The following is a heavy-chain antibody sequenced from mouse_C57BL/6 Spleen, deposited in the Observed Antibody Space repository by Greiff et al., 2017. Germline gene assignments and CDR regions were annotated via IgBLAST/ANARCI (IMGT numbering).Heavy chain of an antibody. CDR3: ARGSSSYYAMDD. Sequence: VKLQVSGPGLVAPSQSLSITCTVSGFSLTSYGVSWVRQRPGKGLEWLGVIWGDGSTNYYSALISRLSISKDNSKSQVFLKLNSLQTDDTATYYCARGSSSYYAMDDWGQGTSVTVDS. D-gene: IGHD1-1*01. CDR2: IWGDGST. CDR1: GFSLTSYG. J-gene: IGHJ4*01. V-gene: IGHV2-3*01.